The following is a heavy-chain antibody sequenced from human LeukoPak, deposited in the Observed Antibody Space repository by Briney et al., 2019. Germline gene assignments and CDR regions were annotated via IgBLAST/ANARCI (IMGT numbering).Heavy chain of an antibody. CDR2: IKEDGSEK. V-gene: IGHV3-7*01. Sequence: GGSLRLSCAASGFTFSSYWMSWVRQAPGKGLEWVANIKEDGSEKYYVDSVKGRFTISRDNAKNSLYLQMNGLRAEDTAVFYCARLLETYDYVWGSYGFDSWGQGTLVTVSS. J-gene: IGHJ4*02. CDR1: GFTFSSYW. D-gene: IGHD3-16*01. CDR3: ARLLETYDYVWGSYGFDS.